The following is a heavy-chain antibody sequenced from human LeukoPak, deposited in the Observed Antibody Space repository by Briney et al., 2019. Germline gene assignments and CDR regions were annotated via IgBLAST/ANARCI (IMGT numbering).Heavy chain of an antibody. V-gene: IGHV4-59*08. D-gene: IGHD3-3*01. CDR1: GGSISSYY. CDR3: ARHGRRFLEWLEPH. CDR2: IYYSGST. Sequence: SETLSLTCTVSGGSISSYYWSWIRQPPGKGLEWIGYIYYSGSTNSNPSLKSRVTISVDTSKNQFSLTLSSVTAADTAVYYCARHGRRFLEWLEPHWGQGTLVTVSS. J-gene: IGHJ4*02.